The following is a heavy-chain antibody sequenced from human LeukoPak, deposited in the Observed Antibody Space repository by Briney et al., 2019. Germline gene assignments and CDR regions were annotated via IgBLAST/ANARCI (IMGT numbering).Heavy chain of an antibody. CDR2: IYDSGST. Sequence: SETLSLTCTVSGGSIRSSYYYWGWIRQPPGKGLEWIGSIYDSGSTYYNPSLKSRVTISVDTSKNQFSLKLNSVTAADTAVYYCAREDCSGGSCYLDWGQGTLVTVSS. J-gene: IGHJ4*02. D-gene: IGHD2-15*01. CDR1: GGSIRSSYYY. CDR3: AREDCSGGSCYLD. V-gene: IGHV4-39*02.